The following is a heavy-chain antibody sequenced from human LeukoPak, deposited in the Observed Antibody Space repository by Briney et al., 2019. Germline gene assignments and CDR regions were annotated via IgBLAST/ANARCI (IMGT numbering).Heavy chain of an antibody. CDR3: TRELSGTTSYYFDY. D-gene: IGHD1-7*01. J-gene: IGHJ4*02. Sequence: GGSLRLSCAASGFTFSSYEMNWVRQAPGKGLEWVSYISTSGNTRYYADSVKGRFTISRDNAKNSLYLQMDSLRVEDTAVYYCTRELSGTTSYYFDYWGQGTLVTVSS. CDR2: ISTSGNTR. CDR1: GFTFSSYE. V-gene: IGHV3-48*03.